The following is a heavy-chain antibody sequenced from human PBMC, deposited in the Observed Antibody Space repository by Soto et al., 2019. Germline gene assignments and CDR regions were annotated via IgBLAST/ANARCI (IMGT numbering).Heavy chain of an antibody. CDR3: ARELVGITMVRGVPALDY. CDR2: ISAYNGNT. D-gene: IGHD3-10*01. CDR1: GYTFTSYG. J-gene: IGHJ4*02. Sequence: GASVKVSCKASGYTFTSYGISWVRQAPGQGLEWMGWISAYNGNTNYAQKLQGRVTMTTDTSTSTAYMELRSLRSDDTAVYYCARELVGITMVRGVPALDYWGQGTLVTVSS. V-gene: IGHV1-18*01.